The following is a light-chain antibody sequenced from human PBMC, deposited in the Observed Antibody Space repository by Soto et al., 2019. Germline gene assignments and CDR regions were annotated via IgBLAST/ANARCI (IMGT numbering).Light chain of an antibody. CDR1: ESISTY. CDR2: GSS. J-gene: IGKJ1*01. CDR3: QQSYSYPKT. V-gene: IGKV1-39*01. Sequence: DLQMTQSPSSLSASVGDRVTITCRASESISTYLIWYHQKAGKAPKLLIYGSSNLQSGVPSRFSGSGSGTDFTLSISSLQPEDFATYYCQQSYSYPKTFGPGTKVEIK.